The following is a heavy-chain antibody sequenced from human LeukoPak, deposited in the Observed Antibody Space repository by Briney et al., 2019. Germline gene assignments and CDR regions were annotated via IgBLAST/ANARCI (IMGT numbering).Heavy chain of an antibody. CDR2: IYWSSSGT. J-gene: IGHJ4*02. Sequence: PGGSLRLSCVVSGFNSEDHAMHWVRQAPGKGLEWVSGIYWSSSGTGYADSVKGRFTVSRDSAENSLYLQMNSLRAEDTAVYYCARDSPPYYYDSSGYSEFDYWGQGTLVTVSS. D-gene: IGHD3-22*01. CDR3: ARDSPPYYYDSSGYSEFDY. CDR1: GFNSEDHA. V-gene: IGHV3-9*02.